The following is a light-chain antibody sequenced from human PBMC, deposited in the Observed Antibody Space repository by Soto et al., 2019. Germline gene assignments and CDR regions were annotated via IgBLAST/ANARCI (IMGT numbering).Light chain of an antibody. CDR2: DAS. J-gene: IGKJ1*01. V-gene: IGKV3-11*01. CDR1: QSVISY. Sequence: EIVLTQSPATLSLSPGERVTLSCRASQSVISYLAWYQQKLGQPPRLLIYDASNRATGIPARFSGSGSGTDFTLTISSLEPDDFALYYCQQRSNWHLTSGQGTRWIS. CDR3: QQRSNWHLT.